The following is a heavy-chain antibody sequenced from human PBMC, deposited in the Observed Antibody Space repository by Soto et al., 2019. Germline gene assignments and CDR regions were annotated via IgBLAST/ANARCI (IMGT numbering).Heavy chain of an antibody. CDR2: RYPGDSDT. CDR3: ARFGTGKFDY. J-gene: IGHJ4*02. Sequence: DSLKISCKGSGYSFTSYWIGWVRQMSGKGLEWMGIRYPGDSDTRYSPSFQGQVTSSADKSSSTAYLQWSSLHASDTAMYSCARFGTGKFDYRGQGTLVSVSS. CDR1: GYSFTSYW. V-gene: IGHV5-51*01. D-gene: IGHD3-16*01.